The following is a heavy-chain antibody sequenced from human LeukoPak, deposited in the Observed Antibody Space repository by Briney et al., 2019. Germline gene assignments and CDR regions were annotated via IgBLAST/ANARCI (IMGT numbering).Heavy chain of an antibody. Sequence: GGSLRLSCAASGITYSSYAMTWVRQAPGKGLEWVSSISFSGGATYFADSVKGRFTISRDDSKNTLYLQMDFLKSEDTAVYYCARWGGTRQYYFDYWGQGTLVTVSS. CDR2: ISFSGGAT. J-gene: IGHJ4*02. CDR3: ARWGGTRQYYFDY. CDR1: GITYSSYA. V-gene: IGHV3-23*01. D-gene: IGHD1-1*01.